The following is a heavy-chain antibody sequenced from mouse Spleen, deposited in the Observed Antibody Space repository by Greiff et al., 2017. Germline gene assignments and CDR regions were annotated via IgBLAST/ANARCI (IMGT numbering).Heavy chain of an antibody. Sequence: VKLMESGPGLVQPSQSLSITCTVSGFSLTSYGVHWVRQSPGKGLEWLGVIWSGGSTDYNAAFISRLSISKDNSKSQVFFKMNSLQADDTAIYYCAINWETDYAMDYWGQGTSVTVSS. CDR2: IWSGGST. J-gene: IGHJ4*01. CDR1: GFSLTSYG. CDR3: AINWETDYAMDY. V-gene: IGHV2-2*01. D-gene: IGHD4-1*01.